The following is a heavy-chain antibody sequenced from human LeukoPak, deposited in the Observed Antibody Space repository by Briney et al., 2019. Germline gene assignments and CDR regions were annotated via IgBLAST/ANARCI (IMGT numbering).Heavy chain of an antibody. J-gene: IGHJ4*02. CDR2: IRDDGSTR. V-gene: IGHV3-30*02. CDR1: GFTLSRYG. CDR3: AKVPHSWGLFDS. D-gene: IGHD3-16*01. Sequence: GGSLRLSCAASGFTLSRYGLHWVRQAPGKGLEWVAFIRDDGSTRYYTDSVKGRFTVSRDNSKNTLYLQMDSLRIEDTAVYYCAKVPHSWGLFDSWGQGTLVTVSS.